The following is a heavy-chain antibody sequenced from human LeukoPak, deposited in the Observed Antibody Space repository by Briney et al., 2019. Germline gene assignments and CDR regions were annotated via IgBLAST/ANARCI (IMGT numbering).Heavy chain of an antibody. D-gene: IGHD3-3*01. V-gene: IGHV1-69*04. Sequence: SVKVSCKASGGTFSSYAISWVRQAPGQGLEWMGRIIPIFGIANYAQKFQGRVTITADKSTSTAYMELSSLRSEDTAVYYCASITTYPEGPYCGQGTLVTVSS. J-gene: IGHJ4*02. CDR2: IIPIFGIA. CDR1: GGTFSSYA. CDR3: ASITTYPEGPY.